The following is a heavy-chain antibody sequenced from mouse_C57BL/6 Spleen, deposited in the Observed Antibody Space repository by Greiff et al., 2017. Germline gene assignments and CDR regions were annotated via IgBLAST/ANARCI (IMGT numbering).Heavy chain of an antibody. CDR1: GYAFSSSW. CDR2: IYPGDGDT. CDR3: AREELTGNFAY. Sequence: QVQLKESGPELVKPGASVKISCKASGYAFSSSWMNWVKQRPGKGLEWIGRIYPGDGDTNYNGKFKGKATLTADKSSSTAYMQLSSLTSEDSAVYFCAREELTGNFAYWGQGTLVTVSA. V-gene: IGHV1-82*01. D-gene: IGHD4-1*01. J-gene: IGHJ3*01.